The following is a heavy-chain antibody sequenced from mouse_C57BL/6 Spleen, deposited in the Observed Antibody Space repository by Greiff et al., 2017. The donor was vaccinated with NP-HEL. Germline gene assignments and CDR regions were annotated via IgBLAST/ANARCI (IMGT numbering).Heavy chain of an antibody. CDR3: TKRITTVVAFDY. V-gene: IGHV14-4*01. D-gene: IGHD1-1*01. Sequence: VQLQQSGAELVRPGASVKLSCTASGFNIKDDYMHWVKQRPEQGLEWIGWIDPENGDTDYASKFQGKATLTADTSSNTAYLQLRSLTSEDTAVYYCTKRITTVVAFDYWGQGTTLTVSS. CDR2: IDPENGDT. J-gene: IGHJ2*01. CDR1: GFNIKDDY.